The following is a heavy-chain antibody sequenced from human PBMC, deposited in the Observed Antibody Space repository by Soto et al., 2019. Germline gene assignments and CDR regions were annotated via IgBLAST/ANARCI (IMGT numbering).Heavy chain of an antibody. CDR1: GGSISSGGYY. CDR3: ARDKRDNYYFDY. CDR2: IYYSGST. V-gene: IGHV4-31*03. Sequence: SETLSLTCTVSGGSISSGGYYWSWTRQHPGKGLEWIGYIYYSGSTYYNPSLKSRVTISVDTSKNQFSLKLSSVTAADTAVYYCARDKRDNYYFDYWGQGTLVTVSS. D-gene: IGHD2-15*01. J-gene: IGHJ4*02.